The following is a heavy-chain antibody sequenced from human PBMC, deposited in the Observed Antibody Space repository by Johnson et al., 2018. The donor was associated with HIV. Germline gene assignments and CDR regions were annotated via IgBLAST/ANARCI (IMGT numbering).Heavy chain of an antibody. CDR3: ASEGLGEILTGLAFDM. J-gene: IGHJ3*02. CDR2: ISTSGTNI. CDR1: GFTFSDNY. D-gene: IGHD3-9*01. Sequence: QVQLVESGGGLVKPGGSLRLSCAASGFTFSDNYMSWIRQAPGKGLEWVSSISTSGTNIYYADSVKGRFTISRDNAKNSLCLQMNRLRAEDTAWYYCASEGLGEILTGLAFDMWGQGTMVTVSS. V-gene: IGHV3-11*04.